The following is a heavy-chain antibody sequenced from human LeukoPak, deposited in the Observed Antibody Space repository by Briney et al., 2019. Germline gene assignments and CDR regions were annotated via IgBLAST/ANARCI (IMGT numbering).Heavy chain of an antibody. Sequence: PSETLSLTCTASGGSISSYYWSWVRQPAGKGLEWIGRFYFSGSRKYNPSLKSRVTMSVDTSNNQFSLELTSVTAADTAVYYCARDWGIEAMGGHFYYYGMDVWGQGTTVTVS. CDR3: ARDWGIEAMGGHFYYYGMDV. J-gene: IGHJ6*02. V-gene: IGHV4-4*07. CDR1: GGSISSYY. CDR2: FYFSGSR. D-gene: IGHD6-13*01.